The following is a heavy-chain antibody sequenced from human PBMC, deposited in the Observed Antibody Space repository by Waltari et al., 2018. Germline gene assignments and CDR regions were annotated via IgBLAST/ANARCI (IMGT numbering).Heavy chain of an antibody. CDR2: MSGSGGGT. D-gene: IGHD3-10*01. Sequence: EVQLLESGGGLVQPGGSQRLSCAASGFTFSSYAMSWVRQAPGKGLEGVSAMSGSGGGTYYADSVKGRFTISRDNSKNTVYLQMNSLRAKDTAVYYCAKSRGDSIIYRHDAFDIWGQGTMVTVSS. CDR1: GFTFSSYA. V-gene: IGHV3-23*01. J-gene: IGHJ3*02. CDR3: AKSRGDSIIYRHDAFDI.